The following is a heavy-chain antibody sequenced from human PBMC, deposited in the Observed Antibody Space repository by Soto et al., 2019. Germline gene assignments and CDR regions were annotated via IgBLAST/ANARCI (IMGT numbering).Heavy chain of an antibody. Sequence: SETLSLTCAVSGGSISSGGDSWSWIRQPPGKGLEWIGYIYHSGRTYYNPSLKSRVTISVDRSKNQFSLKLSSVTAADTAVYYRARVPDYWGQGALVTVSS. V-gene: IGHV4-30-2*01. CDR3: ARVPDY. D-gene: IGHD2-2*01. CDR1: GGSISSGGDS. J-gene: IGHJ4*02. CDR2: IYHSGRT.